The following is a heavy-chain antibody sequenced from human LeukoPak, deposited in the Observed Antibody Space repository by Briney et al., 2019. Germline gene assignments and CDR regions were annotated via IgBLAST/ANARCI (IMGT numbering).Heavy chain of an antibody. V-gene: IGHV4-34*01. Sequence: SETLSLTCTVSGGSISSYYWSWIRQPPGKGLEWIGEINHSGSTNYNPSLKSRVTISVDTSKNQFSLKLSSVTAADTAVYYCARGRYCSGGSCYRNWFDPWGQGTLVTVSS. D-gene: IGHD2-15*01. J-gene: IGHJ5*02. CDR3: ARGRYCSGGSCYRNWFDP. CDR1: GGSISSYY. CDR2: INHSGST.